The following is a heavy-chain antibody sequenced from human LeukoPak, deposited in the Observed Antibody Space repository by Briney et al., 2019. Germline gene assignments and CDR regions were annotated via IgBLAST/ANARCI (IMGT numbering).Heavy chain of an antibody. V-gene: IGHV3-7*03. CDR1: GFTFSSYW. J-gene: IGHJ4*02. CDR3: ARAPPNDYDSSGYYSSFDY. CDR2: IKQDGSEK. Sequence: GGSLRLSCAASGFTFSSYWMSWVRQAPGKGLEWVANIKQDGSEKYYVDSVKGRFTISRDTSKNTLYLQMNSLRAEDTAVYYCARAPPNDYDSSGYYSSFDYWGQGTLVTVSS. D-gene: IGHD3-22*01.